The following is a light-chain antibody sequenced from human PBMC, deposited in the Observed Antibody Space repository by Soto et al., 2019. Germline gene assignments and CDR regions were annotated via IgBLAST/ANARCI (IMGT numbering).Light chain of an antibody. V-gene: IGKV3-11*01. CDR2: SAS. Sequence: EIVLTQSPATLSLSPGERATLSCRASQSVRNDLVWYHQKPGQAPRVLIYSASNRATGIPARFSGSGSGTDFTLTISSLAPEDFAVYYWQQRTNWPPTFGGGTKVEMK. CDR1: QSVRND. J-gene: IGKJ4*01. CDR3: QQRTNWPPT.